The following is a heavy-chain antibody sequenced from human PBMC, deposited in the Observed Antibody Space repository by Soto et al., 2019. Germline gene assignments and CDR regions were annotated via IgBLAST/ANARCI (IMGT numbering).Heavy chain of an antibody. Sequence: QVQLQESGPGLVKPSQTLSLTCTVSGGSISSGGYYWSWIRQHPGKGLEWIGYIYYSGSTYYNPSLKSRVTISVDTSKNQFSLKLSSVTAADTAVYYCARAGNRYSGYDSWFDPWGQGTLVTVSS. D-gene: IGHD5-12*01. CDR1: GGSISSGGYY. CDR2: IYYSGST. V-gene: IGHV4-31*03. J-gene: IGHJ5*02. CDR3: ARAGNRYSGYDSWFDP.